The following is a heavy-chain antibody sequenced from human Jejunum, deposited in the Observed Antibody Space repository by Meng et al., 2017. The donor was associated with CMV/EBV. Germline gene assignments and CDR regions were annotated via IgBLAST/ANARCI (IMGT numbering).Heavy chain of an antibody. V-gene: IGHV4-34*01. CDR1: GGSLTGSY. D-gene: IGHD5-24*01. CDR3: ARGMADLETTTYFDY. J-gene: IGHJ4*02. CDR2: ISHTGST. Sequence: FGGSLTGSYWSWIRQSPEKGLEWIGEISHTGSTNYNPSLRSRVLLSVGTSTNQISLKLRSLTAADAAVYYCARGMADLETTTYFDYWGQGTLVTVSS.